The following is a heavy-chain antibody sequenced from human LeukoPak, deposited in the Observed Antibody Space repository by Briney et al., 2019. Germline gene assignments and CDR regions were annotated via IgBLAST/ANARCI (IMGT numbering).Heavy chain of an antibody. CDR3: ARDLNSSGWLFAFDY. V-gene: IGHV4-4*07. Sequence: SETLSLTCAVYGGSFSGYYWSWIRQPAGKGLEWIGRIYTSGSTNYNPSLKSRVTMSVDTSKNQFSLKLSSVTAADTAVYYCARDLNSSGWLFAFDYWGQGTLVTVSS. D-gene: IGHD6-19*01. CDR1: GGSFSGYY. CDR2: IYTSGST. J-gene: IGHJ4*02.